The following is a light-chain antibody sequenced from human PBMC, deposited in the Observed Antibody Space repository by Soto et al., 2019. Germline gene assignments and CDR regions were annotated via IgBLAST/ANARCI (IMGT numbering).Light chain of an antibody. CDR1: SSDVGGYNY. CDR3: SSYTSSSTPYV. J-gene: IGLJ1*01. Sequence: QSALTQPASVSGSPGQSITISCTGTSSDVGGYNYVSWYQQHPGKAPKLMIYDVRNRPSGVSNRFSGSNSGNTASLTISGLQAEDEADYYCSSYTSSSTPYVFGPGTKVTVL. CDR2: DVR. V-gene: IGLV2-14*01.